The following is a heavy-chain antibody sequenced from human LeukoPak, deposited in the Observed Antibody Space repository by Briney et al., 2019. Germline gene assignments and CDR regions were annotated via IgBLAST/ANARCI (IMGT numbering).Heavy chain of an antibody. CDR2: IKEDGSEK. D-gene: IGHD2-15*01. V-gene: IGHV3-7*01. J-gene: IGHJ4*02. CDR3: ARGGVAVSRDY. CDR1: GFTFSHYR. Sequence: PGGSLSLSCAASGFTFSHYRMSWLRHAPGKGLEWVGNIKEDGSEKYYVDSLKGRFTISRDNAKNSVYLQMNSLRDEDTAVYYCARGGVAVSRDYWGQGTLVTVSS.